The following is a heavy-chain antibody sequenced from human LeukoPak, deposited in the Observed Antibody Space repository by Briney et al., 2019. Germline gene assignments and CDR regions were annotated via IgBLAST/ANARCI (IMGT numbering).Heavy chain of an antibody. V-gene: IGHV4-59*01. D-gene: IGHD4-23*01. CDR3: AREGRGDCGGLFDY. CDR1: GGSISSYY. CDR2: IYYSGST. J-gene: IGHJ4*02. Sequence: SETLSLTCTVSGGSISSYYWSWIRQPPGKGLEWIGYIYYSGSTNYNPSLKSRVTISVDTSENQFSLKLSSVTAADTAVYYCAREGRGDCGGLFDYWGQGTLVTVSS.